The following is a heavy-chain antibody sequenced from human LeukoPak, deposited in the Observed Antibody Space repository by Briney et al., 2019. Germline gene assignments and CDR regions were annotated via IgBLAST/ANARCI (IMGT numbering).Heavy chain of an antibody. CDR2: INPNSGGT. CDR3: ARDSSHFGVVMSGY. CDR1: GYTFTGYY. J-gene: IGHJ4*02. Sequence: GASVKVSCKASGYTFTGYYMHWVRQAPGQGLEWMGWINPNSGGTNYAQKFQGRVTMTRDTSISTAYMELSRLRSDDTGVYYCARDSSHFGVVMSGYWGQGTLVTVSS. D-gene: IGHD3-3*01. V-gene: IGHV1-2*02.